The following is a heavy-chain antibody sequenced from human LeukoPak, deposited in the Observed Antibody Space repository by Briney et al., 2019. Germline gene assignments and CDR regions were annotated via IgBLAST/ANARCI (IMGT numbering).Heavy chain of an antibody. D-gene: IGHD3-22*01. V-gene: IGHV1-8*03. J-gene: IGHJ3*02. Sequence: ASVKVSCKASGYTFTSYDINWVRQATGQGLEWMGWMNPNSGNTGYAQKFQGRVTITRNTSISTAYMELSSLRSEDTAVYYCARVADDSSGYYYYDAFDIWGQGTMVTVSS. CDR3: ARVADDSSGYYYYDAFDI. CDR2: MNPNSGNT. CDR1: GYTFTSYD.